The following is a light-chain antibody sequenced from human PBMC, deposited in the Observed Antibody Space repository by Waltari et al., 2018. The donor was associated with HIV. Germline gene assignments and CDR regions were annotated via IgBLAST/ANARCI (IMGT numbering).Light chain of an antibody. V-gene: IGKV3-15*01. CDR3: QQYYGKSPMYT. CDR2: STS. Sequence: IVMTQSPGILSVSPGESATLSCRASQNVNRELAWYPHRPGQSPRLLIFSTSTRAIGVPARFSSSGFGTEFTLTISSLQSEDFGVYYCQQYYGKSPMYTFGQGTKVEIK. J-gene: IGKJ2*01. CDR1: QNVNRE.